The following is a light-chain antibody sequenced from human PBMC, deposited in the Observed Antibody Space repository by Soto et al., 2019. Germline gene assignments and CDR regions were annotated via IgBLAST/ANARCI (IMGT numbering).Light chain of an antibody. V-gene: IGLV2-11*01. J-gene: IGLJ2*01. Sequence: QSALTQPRSVSGSPGQSVTISCTGTSSDVGGYNYVSWYQHHPGKAPKLMIYDVSKRPSGVPDRFSGSKSGNTASLTISGLXXXXXADYYCCSYAGTYTLVFGGGTKLTVL. CDR2: DVS. CDR1: SSDVGGYNY. CDR3: CSYAGTYTLV.